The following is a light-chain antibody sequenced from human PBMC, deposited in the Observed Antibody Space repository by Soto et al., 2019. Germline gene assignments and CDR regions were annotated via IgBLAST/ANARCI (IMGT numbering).Light chain of an antibody. CDR3: QQRSSWPRT. CDR2: DAS. CDR1: QSISSD. J-gene: IGKJ1*01. V-gene: IGKV3-11*01. Sequence: EIVLTQSPATLSLSPGERATLSCRASQSISSDLAWYQQKSGQAPRLLIYDASNRVTAIPARFRGSGSGTDFTLTISTLEPEDFAVYYCQQRSSWPRTFGQGTKVEIK.